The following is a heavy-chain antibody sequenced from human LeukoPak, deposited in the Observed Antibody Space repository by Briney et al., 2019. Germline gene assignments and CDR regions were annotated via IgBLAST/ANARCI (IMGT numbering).Heavy chain of an antibody. D-gene: IGHD3-10*01. CDR3: AKRGPGSPQSGKYYFDY. CDR2: LNWNGGRT. V-gene: IGHV3-20*04. Sequence: GGSLRLSCAASGFTFDDYGMSWVRQAPGKGLEWVSNLNWNGGRTGYADSVKGRFTISRDNSQNTLYLQMNSLRAEDTAVYYCAKRGPGSPQSGKYYFDYWGQGTLVTVSS. CDR1: GFTFDDYG. J-gene: IGHJ4*02.